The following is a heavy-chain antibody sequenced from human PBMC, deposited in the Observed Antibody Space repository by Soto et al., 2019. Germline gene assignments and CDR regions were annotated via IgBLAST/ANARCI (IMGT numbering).Heavy chain of an antibody. CDR2: IKQDGSEK. Sequence: EVQLVESGGGLVQPGGSLRLSCAASGFTFSSYWMSWVRQAPGKGLEWVANIKQDGSEKYYVDSVKGRFTISRDNAKNSLYQQMNSLRAEDTAVYYCARGLRHYDILPGYIPLDYWGQGTLVTVSS. D-gene: IGHD3-9*01. J-gene: IGHJ4*02. CDR1: GFTFSSYW. CDR3: ARGLRHYDILPGYIPLDY. V-gene: IGHV3-7*01.